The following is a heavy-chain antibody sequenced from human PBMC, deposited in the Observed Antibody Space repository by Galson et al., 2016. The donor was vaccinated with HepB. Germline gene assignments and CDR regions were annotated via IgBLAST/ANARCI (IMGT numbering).Heavy chain of an antibody. J-gene: IGHJ4*02. CDR1: GFTFSSYG. CDR3: ARNPVAGRWYFDY. CDR2: ISSDGGSE. V-gene: IGHV3-30*03. D-gene: IGHD6-19*01. Sequence: SLRLSCADSGFTFSSYGMHWVRQAPGKGLDWVAAISSDGGSEFYADSVKGRFTISRDNSKNTLYLQMNSLRLEDTAVYYCARNPVAGRWYFDYWGQGTLVTVSS.